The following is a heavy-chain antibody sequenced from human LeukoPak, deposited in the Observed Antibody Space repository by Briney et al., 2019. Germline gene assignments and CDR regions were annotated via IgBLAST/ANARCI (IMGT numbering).Heavy chain of an antibody. D-gene: IGHD5-24*01. J-gene: IGHJ6*03. CDR3: ARDSSERWLQSVLYYCYYMDV. V-gene: IGHV3-7*01. CDR1: GFTFSSYW. Sequence: GGSLRLSCAASGFTFSSYWMSWVRQAPGKGLEWVANIKQDGSEKYYVDSVKGRFTISRDNAKNSLYLQMNSLRAEDTAVYYCARDSSERWLQSVLYYCYYMDVWGKGTTVTVSS. CDR2: IKQDGSEK.